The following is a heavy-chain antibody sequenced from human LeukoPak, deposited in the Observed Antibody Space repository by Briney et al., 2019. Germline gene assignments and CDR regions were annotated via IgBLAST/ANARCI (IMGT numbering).Heavy chain of an antibody. Sequence: GGSLRLSCAASGFTVSSNYMSWVRQAPGKGLEWVSVIYSGGSTYYADSVKGRFTISRDNSKNTLYLQMNSLRAEDTAVYYCARDRACSGGSCYYYGMDVWGQGTTVTVS. J-gene: IGHJ6*02. CDR1: GFTVSSNY. CDR3: ARDRACSGGSCYYYGMDV. D-gene: IGHD2-15*01. CDR2: IYSGGST. V-gene: IGHV3-66*01.